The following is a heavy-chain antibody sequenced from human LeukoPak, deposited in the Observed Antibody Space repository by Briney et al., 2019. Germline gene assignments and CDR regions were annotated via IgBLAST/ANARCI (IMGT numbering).Heavy chain of an antibody. CDR1: GFTFSSYA. CDR3: ATYRDGHNPY. Sequence: GGSLSLSCAVSGFTFSSYAMGWVRQAPGKGLEWVSAISYSGSGTYYADSVKGRFTISRENSKNTLYLQMNRLRTEHTAVYYCATYRDGHNPYWGQGTLGTVSS. J-gene: IGHJ4*02. CDR2: ISYSGSGT. V-gene: IGHV3-23*01. D-gene: IGHD5-24*01.